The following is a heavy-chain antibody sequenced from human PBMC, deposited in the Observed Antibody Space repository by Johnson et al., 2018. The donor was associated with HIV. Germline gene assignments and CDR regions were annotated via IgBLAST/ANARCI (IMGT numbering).Heavy chain of an antibody. D-gene: IGHD2-21*02. J-gene: IGHJ3*02. CDR1: GFTFSSYD. Sequence: VQLVESGGGLVQPGGSLRLSCAVSGFTFSSYDMHWVRQATGKGLEWVSAIGTAGDTYYPGSVKGRFTISRDKSENTLHLQMNSLKTEDTAVYYCASLAYCGGDCYRTYHDAFDIWGQGTMVTVSS. CDR2: IGTAGDT. CDR3: ASLAYCGGDCYRTYHDAFDI. V-gene: IGHV3-13*01.